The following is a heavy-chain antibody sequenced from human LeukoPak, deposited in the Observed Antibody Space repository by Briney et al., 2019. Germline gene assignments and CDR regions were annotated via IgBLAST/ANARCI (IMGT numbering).Heavy chain of an antibody. CDR1: GFTFSSYG. J-gene: IGHJ4*02. CDR3: ARGGYYYDSSGYYYLDY. Sequence: GGSLRLSCAASGFTFSSYGMHWVRQAPGKGLEWVAVISYDGSNKYYADSVKGRFTISRDNSKNTLYLQMNSLRAEDTAVYYCARGGYYYDSSGYYYLDYWGQGTLVTVSS. D-gene: IGHD3-22*01. CDR2: ISYDGSNK. V-gene: IGHV3-30*03.